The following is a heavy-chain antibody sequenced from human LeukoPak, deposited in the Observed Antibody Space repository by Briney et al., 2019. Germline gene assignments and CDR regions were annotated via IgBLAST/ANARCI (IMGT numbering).Heavy chain of an antibody. D-gene: IGHD4-17*01. V-gene: IGHV1-3*01. CDR1: GYTFTSYA. J-gene: IGHJ3*02. Sequence: ASVNVSCKASGYTFTSYAMHWVRQAPGQRPEWMGWINAGNGNTKYSQKFQGRVTITRGTSASTAYMELSSLRSEDTAVYYCARTTVTTGAHAFDIWGQGTMVTVSS. CDR3: ARTTVTTGAHAFDI. CDR2: INAGNGNT.